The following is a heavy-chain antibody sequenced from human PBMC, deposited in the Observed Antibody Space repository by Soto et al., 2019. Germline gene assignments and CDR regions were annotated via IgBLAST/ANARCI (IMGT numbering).Heavy chain of an antibody. CDR2: IYWDDDK. D-gene: IGHD6-19*01. CDR1: GFSLDTYEMG. V-gene: IGHV2-5*02. Sequence: QITLKESGPTLVKPTQTLALTCTFSGFSLDTYEMGVSWIRQPPGKALEWLGIIYWDDDKRYNPSLRSRLTTTKDSSKTPVVHTMTNVGLADTATYYGAHRLKIDYTGGWYAFFGGWGQGILVTVSS. J-gene: IGHJ4*02. CDR3: AHRLKIDYTGGWYAFFGG.